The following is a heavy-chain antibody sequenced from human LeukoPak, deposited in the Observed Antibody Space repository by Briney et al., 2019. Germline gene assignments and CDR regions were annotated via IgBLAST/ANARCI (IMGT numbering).Heavy chain of an antibody. CDR1: GGSISSYY. D-gene: IGHD3-22*01. V-gene: IGHV4-4*07. CDR2: IYTSGST. CDR3: ASSGYYDSSVRDY. J-gene: IGHJ4*02. Sequence: SETLSLTCTVSGGSISSYYWSWIRQPAGKGLEWIGRIYTSGSTNYNPSLKSRVTISVDKSKNQFSLKLSSVTAADAAVYYCASSGYYDSSVRDYWGQGTLVTVSS.